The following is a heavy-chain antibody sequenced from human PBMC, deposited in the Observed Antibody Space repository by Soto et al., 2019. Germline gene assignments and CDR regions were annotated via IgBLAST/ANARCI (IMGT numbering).Heavy chain of an antibody. CDR2: ISSSSTI. D-gene: IGHD3-22*01. V-gene: IGHV3-48*01. CDR1: GFTFSSYS. Sequence: GGSLRLSCAASGFTFSSYSMNWVRQAPGKGLEWVSYISSSSTIYYADSVKGRFTISRDNAKNSLYLQMNSLRAEDTAVYYCARDAHYYDSSGPFDYWGQGT. J-gene: IGHJ4*02. CDR3: ARDAHYYDSSGPFDY.